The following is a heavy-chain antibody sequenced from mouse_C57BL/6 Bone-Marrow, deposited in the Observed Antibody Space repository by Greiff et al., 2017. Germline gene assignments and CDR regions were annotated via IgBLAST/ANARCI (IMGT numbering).Heavy chain of an antibody. CDR2: IYPGSGNT. CDR1: GYTFTDYY. Sequence: VQLKQSGAELVRPGASVKLSCKASGYTFTDYYITWVKQRPGQGLEWIARIYPGSGNTYYNEMFKDKAALTVDTSSSTAYMHLSSLTSEDSAVYFCARSSYDYGSSHWYFDVWGTGTTVTVSS. D-gene: IGHD1-1*01. J-gene: IGHJ1*03. CDR3: ARSSYDYGSSHWYFDV. V-gene: IGHV1-76*01.